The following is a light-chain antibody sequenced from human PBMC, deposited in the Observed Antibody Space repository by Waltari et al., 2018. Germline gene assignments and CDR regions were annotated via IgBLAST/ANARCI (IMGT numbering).Light chain of an antibody. CDR2: DAS. J-gene: IGKJ4*01. V-gene: IGKV3-11*01. CDR3: QQRSNWPPLT. CDR1: QSVSSY. Sequence: ELVLKQSPATLSLSPGERATLSCLASQSVSSYLAWYQQKPGQAPRLLTYDASNRATGIPARFIGSWSGTDFTLTISSLEPEDFSVYYCQQRSNWPPLTFGGGTKVEIK.